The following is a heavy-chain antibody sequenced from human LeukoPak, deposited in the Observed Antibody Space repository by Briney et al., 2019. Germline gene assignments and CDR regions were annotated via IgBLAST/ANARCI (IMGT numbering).Heavy chain of an antibody. CDR2: IYHSGST. CDR3: AREIQLGRDY. D-gene: IGHD5-18*01. J-gene: IGHJ4*02. V-gene: IGHV4-38-2*02. Sequence: SETLSLTWAVSGYSISSGYYWGWIRQPRGKGLEWIGSIYHSGSTYYNPSLKSRVTISVDTSKNQFSLKLSSVTAADTAVYYCAREIQLGRDYWGQGTLVTVSS. CDR1: GYSISSGYY.